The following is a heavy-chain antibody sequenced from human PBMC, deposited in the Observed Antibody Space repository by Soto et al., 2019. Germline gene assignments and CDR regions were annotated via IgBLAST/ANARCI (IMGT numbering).Heavy chain of an antibody. V-gene: IGHV1-58*02. CDR2: IVVGSGNT. J-gene: IGHJ5*02. CDR3: AADEGLGYCSGGSCYSIRRFDP. Sequence: GASVKVSCKASGFTFTSSARQWVRQARGQRLEWIGWIVVGSGNTNYAQKFQERVTITRDMSTSTAYMELSSLRSEDTAMYYCAADEGLGYCSGGSCYSIRRFDPWGQGTLVTVSS. CDR1: GFTFTSSA. D-gene: IGHD2-15*01.